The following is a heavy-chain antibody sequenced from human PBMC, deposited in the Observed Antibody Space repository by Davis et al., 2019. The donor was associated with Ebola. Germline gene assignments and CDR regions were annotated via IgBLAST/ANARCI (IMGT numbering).Heavy chain of an antibody. Sequence: GESLKISCSASGFTFSAHTMHWVRQAPGKGLEYVSVISSSGKTYYADFVKGRFTISRDNSQNNVYLQMTSLRVEDTAVYYCVKEGTTTIWVDSDNWGQGTLVTVAS. J-gene: IGHJ4*02. V-gene: IGHV3-64D*08. CDR2: ISSSGKT. D-gene: IGHD1-26*01. CDR1: GFTFSAHT. CDR3: VKEGTTTIWVDSDN.